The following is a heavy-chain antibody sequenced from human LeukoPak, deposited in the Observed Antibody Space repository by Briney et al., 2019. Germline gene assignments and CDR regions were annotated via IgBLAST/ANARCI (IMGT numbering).Heavy chain of an antibody. CDR3: ARLAKYSSSWYYFDY. CDR2: ISSSSSYI. J-gene: IGHJ4*02. D-gene: IGHD6-13*01. V-gene: IGHV3-21*01. CDR1: GFTFSSYS. Sequence: PGGSLRLSCAASGFTFSSYSMNWVRQAPGKGLEWVSSISSSSSYIYYADSVKGRFTISRDNAKNSLYLQMNSLRAEDTAVYYCARLAKYSSSWYYFDYWGQGTLSPSPQ.